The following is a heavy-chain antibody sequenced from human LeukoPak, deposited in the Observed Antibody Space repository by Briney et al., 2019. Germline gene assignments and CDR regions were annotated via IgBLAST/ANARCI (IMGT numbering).Heavy chain of an antibody. Sequence: GGSLRLSCAASGFTVSNNYMSWVRQAPGKGLEWVAVIWYDGSNKYYADSVKGRFTISRDNSKNTLYLQMNSLRAEDTAVYYCAKDLRWELSGLNAFDIWGQGTMVTVSS. D-gene: IGHD1-26*01. V-gene: IGHV3-33*06. CDR1: GFTVSNNY. J-gene: IGHJ3*02. CDR3: AKDLRWELSGLNAFDI. CDR2: IWYDGSNK.